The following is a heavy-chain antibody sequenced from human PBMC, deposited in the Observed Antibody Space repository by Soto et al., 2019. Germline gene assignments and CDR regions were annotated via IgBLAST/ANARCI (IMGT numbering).Heavy chain of an antibody. D-gene: IGHD3-22*01. J-gene: IGHJ4*02. CDR2: ISSSGSTI. Sequence: GGSLRLSCAASGFTFSSYEMNWVRQAPGKXLEWVSYISSSGSTIYYADSVKGRFTISRDNAKNSLYLQMNSLRAEDTAVYYCARDGRNYYDSSGYSQTFDYWGQGSLVTVYS. V-gene: IGHV3-48*03. CDR3: ARDGRNYYDSSGYSQTFDY. CDR1: GFTFSSYE.